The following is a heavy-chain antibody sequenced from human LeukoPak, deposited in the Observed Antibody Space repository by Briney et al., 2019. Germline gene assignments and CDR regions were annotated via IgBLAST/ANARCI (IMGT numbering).Heavy chain of an antibody. V-gene: IGHV3-7*01. Sequence: PGGSLRLSCAASGFTFSSYWMSWVRQAPGKGLEWVANIKQDGSEKYYVDSVKGRFTISRDNAENSLYLQMNSLRAEDTAVYYCARDKVVGATKFDYWGQGTLVTVSS. CDR3: ARDKVVGATKFDY. CDR1: GFTFSSYW. D-gene: IGHD1-26*01. J-gene: IGHJ4*02. CDR2: IKQDGSEK.